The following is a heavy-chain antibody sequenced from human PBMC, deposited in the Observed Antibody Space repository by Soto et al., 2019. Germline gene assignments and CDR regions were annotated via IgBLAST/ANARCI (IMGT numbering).Heavy chain of an antibody. D-gene: IGHD5-12*01. V-gene: IGHV3-30-3*01. CDR1: GVTFSNYA. CDR2: ISDDGSKK. Sequence: PGGSLRLSCAASGVTFSNYAMNWVRQDPGKGLEWVAVISDDGSKKYYADSVKGRFTISRDNSKNTLYLQMNSLRAEDTAVYYCARDPRWLQSDFAYYFDNWGQGT. CDR3: ARDPRWLQSDFAYYFDN. J-gene: IGHJ4*02.